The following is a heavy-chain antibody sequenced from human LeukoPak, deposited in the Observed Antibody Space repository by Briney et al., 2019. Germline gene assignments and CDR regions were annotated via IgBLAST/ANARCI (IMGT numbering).Heavy chain of an antibody. CDR2: IYCSGST. Sequence: SETLSLTCTVSGGSISSYYWSWIRQPRGKGLEWIGYIYCSGSTNYNPSLKSRVTISVDTSKNQFSLKLSSVTAADTAVYYCARAGLRYPPYYFDYWGQGTLVTVSS. J-gene: IGHJ4*02. V-gene: IGHV4-59*01. D-gene: IGHD3-9*01. CDR3: ARAGLRYPPYYFDY. CDR1: GGSISSYY.